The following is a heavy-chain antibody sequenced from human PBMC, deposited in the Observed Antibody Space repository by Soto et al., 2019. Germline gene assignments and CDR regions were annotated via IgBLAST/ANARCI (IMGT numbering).Heavy chain of an antibody. D-gene: IGHD1-1*01. V-gene: IGHV5-10-1*01. CDR3: ASNKNWNYYYGMDV. CDR1: GYCFTSYW. Sequence: ESLKISCKGSGYCFTSYWISWVRQMPGKGLEWMGRIDPSDSYTKYSPSFQGHVTISADKSISTAYLQWSSLKASDTAIYYCASNKNWNYYYGMDVWGQGTTVTVSS. CDR2: IDPSDSYT. J-gene: IGHJ6*02.